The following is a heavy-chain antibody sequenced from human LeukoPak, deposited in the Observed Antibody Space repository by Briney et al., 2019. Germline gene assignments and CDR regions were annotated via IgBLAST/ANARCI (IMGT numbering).Heavy chain of an antibody. CDR3: ARVAVAGKGAFDY. CDR1: GFTFRDYT. J-gene: IGHJ4*02. D-gene: IGHD6-19*01. V-gene: IGHV3-53*01. CDR2: IYSGGST. Sequence: GGSLRLSCAASGFTFRDYTMNWVRQAPGKGLEWVSVIYSGGSTYYADSVKGRFTISRDNSKNTLYLQMNSLRAEDTAVYYCARVAVAGKGAFDYWGQGTLVTVSS.